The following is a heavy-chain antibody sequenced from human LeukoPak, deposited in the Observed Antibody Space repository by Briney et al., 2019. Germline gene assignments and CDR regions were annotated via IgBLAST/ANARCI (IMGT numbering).Heavy chain of an antibody. J-gene: IGHJ1*01. CDR2: INPNSGGT. V-gene: IGHV1-2*02. CDR1: GYTFTGYY. CDR3: TNAGYGDYGRQLYFQH. D-gene: IGHD4-17*01. Sequence: ASVKVSCKASGYTFTGYYMHWVRQAPGQGLEWMGWINPNSGGTNYAQKFQGRVTMTRDTSISTAYMELSRLRSDDTAVYYCTNAGYGDYGRQLYFQHWGQGTLVTVSS.